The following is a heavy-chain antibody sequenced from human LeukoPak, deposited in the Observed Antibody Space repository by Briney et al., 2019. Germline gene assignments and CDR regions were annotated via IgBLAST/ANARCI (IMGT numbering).Heavy chain of an antibody. CDR1: SGSISSYY. Sequence: SETLSLTCTVSSGSISSYYWSWIRQPPGKGLEWIGYIYYSGSTNYNPSLKSRVTISVDTSKNQFSLKLSSVTAADTAVYYCARGGSSGWFFDIWGQGTMVTVSS. J-gene: IGHJ3*02. CDR2: IYYSGST. CDR3: ARGGSSGWFFDI. V-gene: IGHV4-59*01. D-gene: IGHD6-19*01.